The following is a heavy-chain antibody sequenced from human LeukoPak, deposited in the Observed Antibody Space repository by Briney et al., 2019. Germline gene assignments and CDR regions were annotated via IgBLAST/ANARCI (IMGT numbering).Heavy chain of an antibody. V-gene: IGHV1-18*01. CDR1: GYTFTSYG. CDR2: ISAYNGNT. CDR3: ARDVRRYCSSTSCPRYYMDV. J-gene: IGHJ6*03. Sequence: ASVKVSCKASGYTFTSYGISWVRQAPGQGLEWMGWISAYNGNTNYAQKLQGRVTMTTDTSTSTAYMELRSLRSDDTAVYYCARDVRRYCSSTSCPRYYMDVWGKGTTVTVS. D-gene: IGHD2-2*01.